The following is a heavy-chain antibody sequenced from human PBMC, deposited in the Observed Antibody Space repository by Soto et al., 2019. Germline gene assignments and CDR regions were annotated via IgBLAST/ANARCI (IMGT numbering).Heavy chain of an antibody. J-gene: IGHJ6*02. D-gene: IGHD1-26*01. CDR3: AKDVVVGATTGLGDYYYYYGMDV. CDR2: ISYDGSNK. Sequence: LRLSCAASGFTFSSYGMHWVRQAPGKGLEWVAVISYDGSNKYYADSVKGRFTISRDNSKNTLYLQMNSLRAKDTAVYYCAKDVVVGATTGLGDYYYYYGMDVWGQGTTVTVSS. CDR1: GFTFSSYG. V-gene: IGHV3-30*18.